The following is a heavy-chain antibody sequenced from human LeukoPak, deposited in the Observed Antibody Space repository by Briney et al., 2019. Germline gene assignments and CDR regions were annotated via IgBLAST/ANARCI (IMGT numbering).Heavy chain of an antibody. Sequence: GGSLRLSCAASGFTVSSNYMSWVRQAPGKGLEWVSVIYSGGSTYYADSVKGRFTISRDNSKNTLYLQVNSLRAEDTAVYYCARRGDGGRSFDYWGQGTLVTVSS. CDR2: IYSGGST. D-gene: IGHD4-23*01. CDR1: GFTVSSNY. J-gene: IGHJ4*02. V-gene: IGHV3-53*01. CDR3: ARRGDGGRSFDY.